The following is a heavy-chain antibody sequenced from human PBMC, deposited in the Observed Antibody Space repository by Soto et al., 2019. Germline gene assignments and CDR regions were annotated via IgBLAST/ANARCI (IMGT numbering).Heavy chain of an antibody. J-gene: IGHJ4*02. D-gene: IGHD3-3*01. CDR2: IDVLDGA. V-gene: IGHV3-23*01. CDR1: GLSLNNYA. Sequence: GGSLRLSCVVSGLSLNNYAIAWVRHAPGKGLEFVSTIDVLDGAWYSDSVRGRLAISRDVSRNTVYLQMSSLRVEDTAIYFCTEWRAGGPVDLDHWGAGTRVTFSS. CDR3: TEWRAGGPVDLDH.